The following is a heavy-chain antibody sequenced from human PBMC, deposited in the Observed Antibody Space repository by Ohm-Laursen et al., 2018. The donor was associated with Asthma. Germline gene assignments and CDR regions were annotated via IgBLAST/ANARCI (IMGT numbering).Heavy chain of an antibody. CDR2: IKQDGSEK. Sequence: GSLRLSCAASGFTFSSYWMSWVRQAPGKGLEWVANIKQDGSEKYYVDSVKGRFTISRDNAKNSLYLQMNSLRAEDTAVYYCARDGLLEGLYGTSYWGQGTLVTVSS. D-gene: IGHD1-1*01. V-gene: IGHV3-7*01. CDR1: GFTFSSYW. J-gene: IGHJ4*02. CDR3: ARDGLLEGLYGTSY.